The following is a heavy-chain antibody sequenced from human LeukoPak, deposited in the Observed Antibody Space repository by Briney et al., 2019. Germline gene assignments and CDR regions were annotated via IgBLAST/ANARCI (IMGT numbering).Heavy chain of an antibody. J-gene: IGHJ1*01. D-gene: IGHD3-22*01. CDR2: IKSDGST. CDR1: GFTFSTYW. Sequence: GGSLRLSCAASGFTFSTYWMHWARQAPGKGLVWVSRIKSDGSTNYADSVKGRFTISRDNAKNTVSLQMNSLRPEDTGVYYCARAPSEIGGYYPEYFRHWGQGTLVTVSS. CDR3: ARAPSEIGGYYPEYFRH. V-gene: IGHV3-74*01.